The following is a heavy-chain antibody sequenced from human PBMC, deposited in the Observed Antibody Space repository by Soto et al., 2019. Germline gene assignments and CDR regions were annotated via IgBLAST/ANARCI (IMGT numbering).Heavy chain of an antibody. D-gene: IGHD3-22*01. CDR1: GFTFSNYA. Sequence: EVQLLESGGGLVQPGGSLRLSCAASGFTFSNYAMSWVRQAPGKGLEWVSGIGGRATSAYYADSVKGRFAISRDNSYNPLFLQLTTLRAEDTAVYYCAKSRYSDSSGDFYDFWGQGTLVSVSS. CDR3: AKSRYSDSSGDFYDF. J-gene: IGHJ4*02. V-gene: IGHV3-23*01. CDR2: IGGRATSA.